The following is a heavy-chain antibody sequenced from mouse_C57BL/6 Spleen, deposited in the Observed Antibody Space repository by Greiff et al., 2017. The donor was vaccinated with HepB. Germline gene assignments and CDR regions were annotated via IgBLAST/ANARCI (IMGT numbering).Heavy chain of an antibody. D-gene: IGHD2-1*01. CDR1: GYSFTSYY. CDR3: ARSPLLSNGGFAY. J-gene: IGHJ3*01. CDR2: IYPGSGNT. V-gene: IGHV1-66*01. Sequence: QVQLKESGPELVKPGASVKISCKASGYSFTSYYIHWVKQRPGQGLEWIGWIYPGSGNTKYNEKFKGKATLTADTSSSTAYMQLSSLTSEDSAVYYCARSPLLSNGGFAYWGQGTLVTVSA.